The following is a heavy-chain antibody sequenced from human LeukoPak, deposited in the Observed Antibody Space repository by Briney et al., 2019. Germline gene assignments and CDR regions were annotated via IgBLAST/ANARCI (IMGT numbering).Heavy chain of an antibody. V-gene: IGHV3-15*01. J-gene: IGHJ4*02. D-gene: IGHD2-15*01. CDR1: GFTFSNAW. CDR2: IKSKTDGGTT. CDR3: TTDTESVVVVAAYDY. Sequence: GGSLRLSCAASGFTFSNAWMSWVRQAPGKGLEWVGRIKSKTDGGTTDYAAPVKGRFTISRDDSKNTLYLQMNSLKTEDTAVYYCTTDTESVVVVAAYDYWGQGTLVTVSS.